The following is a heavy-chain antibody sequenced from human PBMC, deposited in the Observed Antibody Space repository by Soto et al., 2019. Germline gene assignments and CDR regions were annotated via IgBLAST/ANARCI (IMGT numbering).Heavy chain of an antibody. CDR1: GFPLSTYG. J-gene: IGHJ6*02. CDR2: ITGTGGDT. Sequence: EVQLLESGGGLVQPGGSLRLSCAASGFPLSTYGMSCVRQAPGKGLEWVSSITGTGGDTYYADSVTGRFTSSRDNSHNLLYLQMNSLRVEDTAVYYCARIRGYWYGLDVWGQGTTITFSS. V-gene: IGHV3-23*01. CDR3: ARIRGYWYGLDV.